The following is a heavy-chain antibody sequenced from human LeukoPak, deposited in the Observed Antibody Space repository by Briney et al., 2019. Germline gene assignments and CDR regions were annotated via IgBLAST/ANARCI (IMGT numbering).Heavy chain of an antibody. CDR2: ISTSGNT. CDR3: ARRGGREQLIPYSLDY. J-gene: IGHJ4*02. V-gene: IGHV4-4*09. D-gene: IGHD6-13*01. CDR1: AGCISVYN. Sequence: HWDTLSLNCSVSAGCISVYNLNWIRPPPRKGLEWIGYISTSGNTNYNPSLKSRVTISVDTSRNQFSLRLSSVTSADTAVYYCARRGGREQLIPYSLDYWGQGTLVTVSS.